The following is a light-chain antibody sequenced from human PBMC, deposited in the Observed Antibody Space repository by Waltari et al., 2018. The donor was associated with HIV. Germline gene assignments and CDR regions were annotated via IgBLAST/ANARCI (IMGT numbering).Light chain of an antibody. Sequence: QSALTQPPSASGSPEQSVTLSCTGPRSDIGNYAYVSWYQQHPGKAPKLLIYEVDKRPSGVPDRFSGSKSGDTASLTVSGLQAEDEADYYCASYGGRNNRVLFGGGTRLTVL. CDR3: ASYGGRNNRVL. V-gene: IGLV2-8*01. CDR2: EVD. CDR1: RSDIGNYAY. J-gene: IGLJ2*01.